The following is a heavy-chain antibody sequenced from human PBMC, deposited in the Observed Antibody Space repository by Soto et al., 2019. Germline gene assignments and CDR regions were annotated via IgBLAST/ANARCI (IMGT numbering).Heavy chain of an antibody. V-gene: IGHV4-30-4*01. J-gene: IGHJ6*02. CDR2: IYYSGST. Sequence: PSETLSLTCTVSGGSISSGDYYWSWIRQPPGKGLEWIGYIYYSGSTYYNPSLKSRVTISVDTSKNQFSLKLSSVTAADTAVYYCARDRRGYGYGYAPPYSYYGMDVWGQGTTVTVSS. D-gene: IGHD5-18*01. CDR3: ARDRRGYGYGYAPPYSYYGMDV. CDR1: GGSISSGDYY.